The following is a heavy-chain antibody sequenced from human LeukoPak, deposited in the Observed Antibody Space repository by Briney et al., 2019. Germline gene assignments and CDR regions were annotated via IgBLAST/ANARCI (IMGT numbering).Heavy chain of an antibody. Sequence: PSETLSLTCAVYGGSFSGYYWSWIRQPPGKGLEWIGEINHSGSTNYNPSLKSRVTISVDTSKNQFSLKLSSVTAADTAVYYCAGRYNYYDSSGYFTNDYWGQGTLVTVSS. CDR1: GGSFSGYY. J-gene: IGHJ4*02. D-gene: IGHD3-22*01. CDR2: INHSGST. CDR3: AGRYNYYDSSGYFTNDY. V-gene: IGHV4-34*01.